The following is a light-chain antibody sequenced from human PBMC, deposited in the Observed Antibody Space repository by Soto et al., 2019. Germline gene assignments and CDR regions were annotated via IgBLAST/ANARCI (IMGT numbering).Light chain of an antibody. CDR2: GAS. Sequence: VMTQSPATLSVSPGERATLSCRASQSVGSELAWYQQKPGQAPRLLIYGASTRATGIPARFSGSGSGTEFTLTISSLQSEDFAVYFCQQYDTWPLTFGGGAKVEIK. J-gene: IGKJ4*01. CDR1: QSVGSE. V-gene: IGKV3-15*01. CDR3: QQYDTWPLT.